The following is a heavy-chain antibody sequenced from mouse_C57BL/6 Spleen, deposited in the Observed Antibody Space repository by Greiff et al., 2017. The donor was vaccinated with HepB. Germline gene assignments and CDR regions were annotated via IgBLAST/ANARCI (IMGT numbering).Heavy chain of an antibody. V-gene: IGHV1-4*01. J-gene: IGHJ3*01. CDR3: ERGKYSPWFAY. Sequence: QVQLKQPGAELVRPGASVKMSCKASGYTFTSYSMTWVKQRPGQGLEWIGYIYPSSGYTKYNQKFKDKATLTVDTSSSAAYMQLSSLASEDSAVYRGERGKYSPWFAYWGQGTRVTVSA. CDR1: GYTFTSYS. D-gene: IGHD2-12*01. CDR2: IYPSSGYT.